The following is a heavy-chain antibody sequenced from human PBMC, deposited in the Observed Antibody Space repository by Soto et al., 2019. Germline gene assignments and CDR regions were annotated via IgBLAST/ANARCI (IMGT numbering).Heavy chain of an antibody. V-gene: IGHV4-34*01. Sequence: PSETLSLTCAVYGGSFSGYYWSWIRQPPGKGLEWIGEINHSGSTNYNPSLKSRVTISVDTSKNQFSLKLSSVTAADTAVYYCARGSAFSQSYFDYWGQGTLVT. CDR2: INHSGST. J-gene: IGHJ4*02. D-gene: IGHD3-3*02. CDR1: GGSFSGYY. CDR3: ARGSAFSQSYFDY.